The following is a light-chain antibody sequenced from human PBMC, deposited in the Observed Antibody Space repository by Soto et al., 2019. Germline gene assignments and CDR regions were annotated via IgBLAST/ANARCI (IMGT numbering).Light chain of an antibody. J-gene: IGKJ5*01. Sequence: EIVLTQSPGTLPLSPGERAALSCRAIQIVYGRQLAWYQHKPGQAPRLLMYGVSSRATGIPDRFTGSGSGADFTLTISRLEPEDFAVYYCQVYGPSPPITFGQRTRLEIK. V-gene: IGKV3-20*01. CDR1: QIVYGRQ. CDR2: GVS. CDR3: QVYGPSPPIT.